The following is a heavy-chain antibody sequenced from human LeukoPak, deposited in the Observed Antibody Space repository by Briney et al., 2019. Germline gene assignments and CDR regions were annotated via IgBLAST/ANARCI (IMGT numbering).Heavy chain of an antibody. D-gene: IGHD4-17*01. V-gene: IGHV3-53*01. CDR1: GFTVSSNY. CDR2: IYSGGGT. Sequence: GGSLRLSCAASGFTVSSNYMSWVRQAPGKGLEWVSVIYSGGGTYYADSVKGRFTISRDNSKNTLYLQMNSLTAEDTAVYYCARYRDGDSDISLDIWGQGTLVTVSS. J-gene: IGHJ4*02. CDR3: ARYRDGDSDISLDI.